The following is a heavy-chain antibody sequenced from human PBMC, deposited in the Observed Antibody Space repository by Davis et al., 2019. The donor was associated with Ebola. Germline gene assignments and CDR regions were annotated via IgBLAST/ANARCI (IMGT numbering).Heavy chain of an antibody. J-gene: IGHJ6*03. CDR3: ARTYYDFWSGYSVYYYYMDV. V-gene: IGHV1-69*10. Sequence: SVKVSCKASGYTFTSYGISWVRQAPGQGLEWMGGIIPILGIANYAQKFQGRVTITADESTSTAYMELSSLRSEDTAVYYCARTYYDFWSGYSVYYYYMDVWGKGTTVTVSS. CDR2: IIPILGIA. D-gene: IGHD3-3*01. CDR1: GYTFTSYG.